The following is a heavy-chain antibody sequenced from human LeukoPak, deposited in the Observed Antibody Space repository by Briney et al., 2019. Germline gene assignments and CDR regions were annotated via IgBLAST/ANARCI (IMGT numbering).Heavy chain of an antibody. Sequence: PGGSLRLSCVATGLSFSKYGMHWVRQAPGKGQEWVAYIPDDGINKSYADSVKGRFTISRDDSKYTLYLQMNSLRAEDTAVFYCAKDGANYAKDYWGQGTLVTVSS. V-gene: IGHV3-30*02. CDR1: GLSFSKYG. CDR3: AKDGANYAKDY. J-gene: IGHJ4*02. D-gene: IGHD2-2*01. CDR2: IPDDGINK.